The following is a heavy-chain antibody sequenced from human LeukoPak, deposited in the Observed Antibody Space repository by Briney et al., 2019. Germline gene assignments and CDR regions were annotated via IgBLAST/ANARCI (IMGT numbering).Heavy chain of an antibody. CDR2: IYTSGST. CDR1: GGSISSGSYY. CDR3: ARARIQLWSLFDY. D-gene: IGHD5-18*01. J-gene: IGHJ4*02. Sequence: SQTLSLTCTVSGGSISSGSYYWSWIRQPAGKGLEWIGRIYTSGSTNYNPSLKSRVTISVDTSKNQFSLKLSSVTAADTAVYYCARARIQLWSLFDYWGQGILVTVSS. V-gene: IGHV4-61*02.